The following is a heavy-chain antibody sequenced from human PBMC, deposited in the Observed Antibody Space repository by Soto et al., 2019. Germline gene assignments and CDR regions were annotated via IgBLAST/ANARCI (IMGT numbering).Heavy chain of an antibody. D-gene: IGHD1-26*01. J-gene: IGHJ6*02. CDR3: ARQNIVVYYYGMEV. V-gene: IGHV4-39*01. CDR2: IYYSGST. Sequence: PSETLSLTCTVSGGSISSSSYYWGWIRQPPGKGLEWIGSIYYSGSTYYNPSLKSRVTISVDTSKNQFSLKLSPVTAADTAVYYCARQNIVVYYYGMEVWGQGTTVTVSS. CDR1: GGSISSSSYY.